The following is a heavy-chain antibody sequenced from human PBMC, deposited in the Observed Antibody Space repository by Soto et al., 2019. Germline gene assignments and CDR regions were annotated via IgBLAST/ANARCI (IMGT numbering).Heavy chain of an antibody. CDR3: AKDREGCSGGSCYPYYFDY. CDR1: GFTFSSYA. D-gene: IGHD2-15*01. V-gene: IGHV3-23*01. Sequence: EVQLLESGGGLVQPGGSLRLSCAASGFTFSSYAMSWVHQAPGKGLEWVSAISGSGGSTYYADSVKGRFTISRDNSKNTLYLQMNSLRAEDTAVYYCAKDREGCSGGSCYPYYFDYWGQGTLVTVSS. J-gene: IGHJ4*02. CDR2: ISGSGGST.